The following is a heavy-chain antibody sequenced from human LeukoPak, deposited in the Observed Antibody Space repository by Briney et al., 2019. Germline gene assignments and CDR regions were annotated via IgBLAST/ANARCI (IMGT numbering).Heavy chain of an antibody. D-gene: IGHD3-10*01. CDR3: ARHLTRGYYFDY. J-gene: IGHJ4*02. V-gene: IGHV4-39*01. CDR1: GGSISSSSYY. CDR2: IYYSGST. Sequence: SETLSLTCTVSGGSISSSSYYWGWIRQPPGKGLEWIGSIYYSGSTYYNPSLKSRVTISVDTSKNQFSPELSSVTAADTAVYYCARHLTRGYYFDYWGQGTLVTVSS.